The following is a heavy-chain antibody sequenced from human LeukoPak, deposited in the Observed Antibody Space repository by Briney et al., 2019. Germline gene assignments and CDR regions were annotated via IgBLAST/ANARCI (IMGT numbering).Heavy chain of an antibody. V-gene: IGHV3-21*01. D-gene: IGHD1-20*01. J-gene: IGHJ4*02. CDR3: ARDNWIEAHYFDY. Sequence: GGSLRLSCAVSGFTFSTYSMNWVRQAPGKGLEWVSFISTSSNYIYYADSVKGRFTVSRDNAKKSLFLQMNSLRAEDTAVYYCARDNWIEAHYFDYWGQGTLVTVSS. CDR1: GFTFSTYS. CDR2: ISTSSNYI.